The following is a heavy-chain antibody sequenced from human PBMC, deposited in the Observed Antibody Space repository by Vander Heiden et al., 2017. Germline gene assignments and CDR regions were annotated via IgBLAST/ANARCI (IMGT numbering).Heavy chain of an antibody. J-gene: IGHJ4*02. CDR2: INSGSSSK. D-gene: IGHD3-10*01. Sequence: EVQLGESGGCLVQPRGALRISGAASGFPLSSYGMNWVRQTPGKALEWISHINSGSSSKSYADSVKGRFIISRDDAHNSLYLQMNSLRGDDTALYYCATDPEGTYDFDYWGQGTLVTVSS. CDR3: ATDPEGTYDFDY. V-gene: IGHV3-48*01. CDR1: GFPLSSYG.